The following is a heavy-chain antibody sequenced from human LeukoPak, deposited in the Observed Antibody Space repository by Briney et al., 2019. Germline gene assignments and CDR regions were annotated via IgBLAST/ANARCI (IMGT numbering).Heavy chain of an antibody. CDR3: AKGRSGSYYNSYGMDV. CDR2: INHSGST. V-gene: IGHV4-34*01. Sequence: PSETLSLTCAVYGGSFSGYYWSWIRQPPGKGLEWIGEINHSGSTNYNPSLKSRVTISVDTSKNQFSLKLSSVTAADTAVYYCAKGRSGSYYNSYGMDVWVKGTTVTVSS. J-gene: IGHJ6*04. CDR1: GGSFSGYY. D-gene: IGHD3-10*01.